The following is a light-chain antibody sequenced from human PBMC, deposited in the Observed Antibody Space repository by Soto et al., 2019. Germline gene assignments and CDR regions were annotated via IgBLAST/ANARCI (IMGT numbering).Light chain of an antibody. V-gene: IGKV1-39*01. CDR2: GAS. CDR3: QQTYNIYHFT. J-gene: IGKJ4*01. Sequence: DIRMTQSPSSLSASVGDRFTITCRASQNINSNLNWFQQKPGKAPNLLVYGASTLQSGVTSRFSASGSGTDFTLTITSLQPEDFATYFCQQTYNIYHFTFGGGTKVDIK. CDR1: QNINSN.